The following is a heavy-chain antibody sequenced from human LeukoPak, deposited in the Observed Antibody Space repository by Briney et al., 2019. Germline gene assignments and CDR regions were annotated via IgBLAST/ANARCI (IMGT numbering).Heavy chain of an antibody. V-gene: IGHV4-34*12. CDR1: GGSFSGYY. Sequence: PSETLSPTCAVYGGSFSGYYWSWIRQPPGKGREWIGEIIHGGSTNYNPSLKRRVTISVDTSKNQFSLKLSSVTDADTAVYYCARELRYCYGSGSYRAPYYYYYMDVWGKGTTVTVSS. CDR2: IIHGGST. CDR3: ARELRYCYGSGSYRAPYYYYYMDV. J-gene: IGHJ6*03. D-gene: IGHD3-10*01.